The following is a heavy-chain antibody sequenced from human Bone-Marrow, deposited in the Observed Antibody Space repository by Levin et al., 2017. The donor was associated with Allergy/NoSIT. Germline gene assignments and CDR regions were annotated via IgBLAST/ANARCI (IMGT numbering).Heavy chain of an antibody. J-gene: IGHJ4*02. V-gene: IGHV4-39*07. CDR1: GSSISGSAYY. Sequence: SETLSITCTVSGSSISGSAYYWGWIRQPPGKGLEWIGSINHSGSTYYNPSLKSRVTISVDTSKSQFSLKLSSVTAADTAVYYCARAGRYDYWGQGALVTVSS. D-gene: IGHD3-9*01. CDR2: INHSGST. CDR3: ARAGRYDY.